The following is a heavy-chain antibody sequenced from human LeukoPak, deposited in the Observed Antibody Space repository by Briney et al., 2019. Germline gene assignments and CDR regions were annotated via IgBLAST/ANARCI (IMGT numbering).Heavy chain of an antibody. CDR1: GFTFSRYA. D-gene: IGHD6-13*01. CDR3: AKDWAAVPDPSV. V-gene: IGHV3-23*01. CDR2: ISGSGGST. J-gene: IGHJ6*04. Sequence: PGGSLRLSCAASGFTFSRYAMSWVRQAPGKGLEWVSAISGSGGSTYYADSVKGRFTISRDNSKNTLYLQMNSLRAEDTAVYYCAKDWAAVPDPSVWGKGTTVAVSS.